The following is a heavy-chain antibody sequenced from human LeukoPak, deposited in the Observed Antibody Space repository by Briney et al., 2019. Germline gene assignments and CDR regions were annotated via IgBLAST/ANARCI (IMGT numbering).Heavy chain of an antibody. Sequence: GGSLRLSCAASGFTVSLNYMSWVPQAPGKGLEWVSVIYSGGSTYYADSVKGRFTISRDNAKNTLYLQMNTLRAEDTAVYYCATRMVTTWAFDYWGQGTLVTVSS. CDR3: ATRMVTTWAFDY. CDR1: GFTVSLNY. V-gene: IGHV3-53*01. D-gene: IGHD4-17*01. CDR2: IYSGGST. J-gene: IGHJ4*02.